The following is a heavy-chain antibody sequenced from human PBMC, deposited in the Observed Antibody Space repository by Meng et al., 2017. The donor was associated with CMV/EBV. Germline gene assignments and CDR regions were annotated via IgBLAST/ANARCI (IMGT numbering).Heavy chain of an antibody. J-gene: IGHJ4*02. CDR1: GYTFTSYG. CDR2: ISAYNGNT. V-gene: IGHV1-18*01. D-gene: IGHD3-10*01. CDR3: ARDRTMVRGVTGY. Sequence: QLYSAGAEVKKLGSSVKVFCKTYGYTFTSYGISWVRQAPGQGLEWMGWISAYNGNTNYAQKLQGRVTMTTDTSTSTAYMELRSLRSDDTAVYYCARDRTMVRGVTGYWGQGTLVTVSS.